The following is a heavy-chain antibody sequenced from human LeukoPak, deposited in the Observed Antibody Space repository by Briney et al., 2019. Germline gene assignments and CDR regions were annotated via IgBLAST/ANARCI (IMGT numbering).Heavy chain of an antibody. CDR2: ISSSGSTI. J-gene: IGHJ6*03. Sequence: AGGSLRLSCAASGFTFSDYYMSRIRQAPGKGLEWVSYISSSGSTIYYADSGKGRFTISRDNAKNSLYLQMNSLRAEDTAVYYCARDLRYYYMDVWGKGTTVTVSS. CDR3: ARDLRYYYMDV. CDR1: GFTFSDYY. V-gene: IGHV3-11*04.